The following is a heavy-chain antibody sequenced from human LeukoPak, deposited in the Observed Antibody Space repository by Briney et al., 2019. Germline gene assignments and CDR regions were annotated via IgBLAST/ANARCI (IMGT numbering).Heavy chain of an antibody. Sequence: GGSLRLSCAASGFTFSSYGMHWVRQAPGKGLEWVAFKGRFTISRDNSKNTLYLQMNSLRAEDTAVYYCAKDGEGTSSWYGGFDIWGEGTMVTVSS. D-gene: IGHD6-13*01. CDR1: GFTFSSYG. J-gene: IGHJ3*02. CDR3: AKDGEGTSSWYGGFDI. V-gene: IGHV3-30*02.